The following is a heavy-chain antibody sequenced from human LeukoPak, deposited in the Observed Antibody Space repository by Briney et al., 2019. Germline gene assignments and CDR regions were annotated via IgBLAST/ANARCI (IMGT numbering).Heavy chain of an antibody. D-gene: IGHD6-19*01. CDR3: AGSGWYGYYFDY. CDR1: GFTFSSYS. CDR2: ISSSNSYI. J-gene: IGHJ4*02. Sequence: GGSLRLSCAASGFTFSSYSMNWVRQAPGKGLEWVSSISSSNSYIYYADSVKGRFTISRDNAKNSLYLQMNSLRAEDTAVYYCAGSGWYGYYFDYWGQGTLVTVSS. V-gene: IGHV3-21*01.